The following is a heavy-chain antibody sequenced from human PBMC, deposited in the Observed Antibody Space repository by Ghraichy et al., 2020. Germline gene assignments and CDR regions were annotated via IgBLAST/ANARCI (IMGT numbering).Heavy chain of an antibody. CDR1: GFTFSSYS. Sequence: GESLNISCAASGFTFSSYSMNWVRQAPGKGLEWVSSISSSSSYIYYADSVKGRFTISRDNAKNSLYLQMNSLRAEDTAVYYCARDYGDYPNWFDPWGQGTLVTVSS. CDR3: ARDYGDYPNWFDP. D-gene: IGHD4-17*01. V-gene: IGHV3-21*01. CDR2: ISSSSSYI. J-gene: IGHJ5*02.